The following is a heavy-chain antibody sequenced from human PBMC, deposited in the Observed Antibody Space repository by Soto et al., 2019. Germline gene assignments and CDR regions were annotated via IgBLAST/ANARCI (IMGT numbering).Heavy chain of an antibody. CDR1: GGSFSSYY. CDR3: ATHCSSTSCYYTFDP. J-gene: IGHJ5*02. Sequence: QVQLQQWGAGLLKPSETLSLTCAVYGGSFSSYYWSWIRQPPGKGLEWIGQINHYGSTDYNPSLKSRVTISVDTSKNHFSLRLSSVTAADTATYYCATHCSSTSCYYTFDPWGQGTLVTVSS. CDR2: INHYGST. V-gene: IGHV4-34*01. D-gene: IGHD2-2*01.